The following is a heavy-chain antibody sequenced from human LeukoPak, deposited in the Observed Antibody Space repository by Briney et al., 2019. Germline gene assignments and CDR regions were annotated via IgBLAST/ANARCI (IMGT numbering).Heavy chain of an antibody. Sequence: SETLSLTCAVYGGSFSGYYWSWIRQPPGKGLEWIGEINHSGSTNYNPSLKSRVTISVDTSKNQFSLKLSSVTAADTAVYYCARWAGTIHNFGYWGQGTLVTVSS. V-gene: IGHV4-34*01. CDR1: GGSFSGYY. CDR2: INHSGST. J-gene: IGHJ4*02. D-gene: IGHD1-14*01. CDR3: ARWAGTIHNFGY.